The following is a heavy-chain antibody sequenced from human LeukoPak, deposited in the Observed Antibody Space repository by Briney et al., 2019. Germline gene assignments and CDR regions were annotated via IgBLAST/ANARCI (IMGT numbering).Heavy chain of an antibody. J-gene: IGHJ6*02. CDR1: GGSIRNYY. CDR2: IYTSGST. Sequence: SETLSLTCTVSGGSIRNYYWSWIRQPAGKGLEWIGRIYTSGSTNYNPSLKSRVTISVDTSKNQFSLKLSSVTTADTAVYYCARDFVDGYSSGWYGMDVWGQGTTVTVSS. CDR3: ARDFVDGYSSGWYGMDV. V-gene: IGHV4-4*07. D-gene: IGHD6-19*01.